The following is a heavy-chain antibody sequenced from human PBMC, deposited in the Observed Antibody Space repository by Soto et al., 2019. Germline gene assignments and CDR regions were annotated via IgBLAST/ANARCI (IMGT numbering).Heavy chain of an antibody. V-gene: IGHV4-34*01. D-gene: IGHD1-1*01. J-gene: IGHJ4*02. CDR3: ARGSGIVALPGELEDVKYDY. Sequence: QVQLQQWGAGLVKPSETLSLSCAVYGQSFSGHSWAWIRQPPGKGLEWIGEINESGSTYYNPSLKSRVIISTDTSTNQFYLKLSSVSAADTAAYFCARGSGIVALPGELEDVKYDYWGQGTLVNVSS. CDR2: INESGST. CDR1: GQSFSGHS.